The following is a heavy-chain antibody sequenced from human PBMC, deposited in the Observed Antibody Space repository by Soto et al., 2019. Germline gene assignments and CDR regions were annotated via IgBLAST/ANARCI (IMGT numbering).Heavy chain of an antibody. CDR1: GFTFSSYG. Sequence: QVQLVESGGGVVQPGRSLRLSCAASGFTFSSYGMHWLRRAQGKGLEWVAVIWYDGSNKYYADSVKGRFTISRDNSKNTLDLQMNRLRAEDTAVYYCAIAPRGPYNWNYVSHGMDVWGQGTTVTVSS. CDR3: AIAPRGPYNWNYVSHGMDV. J-gene: IGHJ6*02. CDR2: IWYDGSNK. D-gene: IGHD1-7*01. V-gene: IGHV3-33*01.